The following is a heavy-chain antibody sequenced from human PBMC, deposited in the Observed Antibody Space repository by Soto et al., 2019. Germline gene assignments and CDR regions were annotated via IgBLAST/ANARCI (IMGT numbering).Heavy chain of an antibody. CDR3: ARPLTPPASYYDYVWGSYRRHDALDI. CDR2: INPSGGST. CDR1: GYTFTSYY. Sequence: GASVKVSCKASGYTFTSYYMHWVRQAPGQGLEWMGIINPSGGSTSYAQKFQGRVTMTRDTSTSTVYMELSSLRSEDTAVYYCARPLTPPASYYDYVWGSYRRHDALDIWGQGTMVTVSS. J-gene: IGHJ3*02. D-gene: IGHD3-16*02. V-gene: IGHV1-46*01.